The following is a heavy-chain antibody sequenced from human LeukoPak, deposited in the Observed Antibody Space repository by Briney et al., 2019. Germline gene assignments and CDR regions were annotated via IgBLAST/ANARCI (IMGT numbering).Heavy chain of an antibody. CDR3: ARDPYCGGDCSRYYYYYYGMDV. J-gene: IGHJ6*02. D-gene: IGHD2-21*02. Sequence: GASVKVSCKASGYTFTSYGISWVRQAPGQGLEWMGWISAYNGNTNYAQKLQGGVTMTTDTSTSTAYMELRSLRPDDTAVYYCARDPYCGGDCSRYYYYYYGMDVWGQGTTVTVSS. CDR1: GYTFTSYG. V-gene: IGHV1-18*01. CDR2: ISAYNGNT.